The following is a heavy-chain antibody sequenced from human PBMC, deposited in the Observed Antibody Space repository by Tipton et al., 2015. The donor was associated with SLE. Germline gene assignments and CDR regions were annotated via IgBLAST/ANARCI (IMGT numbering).Heavy chain of an antibody. Sequence: SLRLSCATSGFTFSSYAMRWVRQAPGKGLEWVANIKQDGSEKYYVDSVKGRFTISRDNAKNSLYLQMNSLRAEDTAVYYCARAYCGGDCCSYYGMDVWGQGTTVTVSS. J-gene: IGHJ6*02. CDR3: ARAYCGGDCCSYYGMDV. V-gene: IGHV3-7*04. CDR1: GFTFSSYA. D-gene: IGHD2-21*01. CDR2: IKQDGSEK.